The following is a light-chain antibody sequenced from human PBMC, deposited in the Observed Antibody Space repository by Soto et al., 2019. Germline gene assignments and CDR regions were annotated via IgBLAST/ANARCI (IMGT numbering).Light chain of an antibody. CDR1: SSNIGTEY. CDR2: DND. V-gene: IGLV1-51*01. J-gene: IGLJ3*02. Sequence: QSVLTQPPSVSAAPGQKVTISCSGSSSNIGTEYVSWYQQLPGTAPRLLIYDNDKRPSGIPDRFSGSKSGTSAMLGITGLRIGDDADYYCGTWDTSLSVRMFGGGTKLTVL. CDR3: GTWDTSLSVRM.